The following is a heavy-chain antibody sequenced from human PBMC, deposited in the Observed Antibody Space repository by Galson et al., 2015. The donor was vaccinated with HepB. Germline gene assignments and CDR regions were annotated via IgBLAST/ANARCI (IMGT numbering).Heavy chain of an antibody. Sequence: SLRLSCAASGFTFSSYAMSWVRQAPGKGLEWVSAISGSGGSTYYADSVKGRFTISRDNSKNTLYLQMNSLRAEDTAVYYCARDRIAVAGTSPYFDYWGQGTLVTVSS. D-gene: IGHD6-19*01. J-gene: IGHJ4*02. V-gene: IGHV3-23*01. CDR2: ISGSGGST. CDR3: ARDRIAVAGTSPYFDY. CDR1: GFTFSSYA.